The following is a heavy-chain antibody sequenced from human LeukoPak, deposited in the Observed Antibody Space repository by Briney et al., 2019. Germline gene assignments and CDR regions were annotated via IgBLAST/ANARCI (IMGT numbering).Heavy chain of an antibody. J-gene: IGHJ4*02. CDR1: GFTFSSYA. V-gene: IGHV3-23*01. CDR3: ATNTSSWSFDY. CDR2: ISSSGAGT. Sequence: PGGSLRLSCAASGFTFSSYAMSWVCQAPGKGLEWVSAISSSGAGTYYADSVKGRFTISRDNSKNTLYLQMHSLRAEDTAVYYCATNTSSWSFDYWGQGTLVTVSS. D-gene: IGHD6-13*01.